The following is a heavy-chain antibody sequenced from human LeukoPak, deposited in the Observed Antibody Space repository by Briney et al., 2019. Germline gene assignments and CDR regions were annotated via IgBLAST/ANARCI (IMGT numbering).Heavy chain of an antibody. CDR3: AKDWYNSLNYFDY. CDR2: ISSSGGTK. CDR1: EFTFSGYS. D-gene: IGHD1-1*01. V-gene: IGHV3-48*01. Sequence: PGGSLRLSCAASEFTFSGYSMNWVRQAPGKGLEWVSYISSSGGTKYYADSVKGRFTISRDNSKSTLCLQMNSLRVDDTAVYYCAKDWYNSLNYFDYWGQGSLVTVSS. J-gene: IGHJ4*02.